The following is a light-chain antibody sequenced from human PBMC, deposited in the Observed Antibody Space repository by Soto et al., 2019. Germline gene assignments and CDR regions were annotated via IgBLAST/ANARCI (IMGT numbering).Light chain of an antibody. Sequence: DIPMTQSPSTLSASVGDRVTITCRASQRISGWLAWYQQKPGKAPRLLIYKASSLESGVPSRFSGSGSGTEFTLTISSLQPDDFATYYCHQYNSYSPDSFGQGTKLEIK. CDR1: QRISGW. CDR2: KAS. CDR3: HQYNSYSPDS. V-gene: IGKV1-5*03. J-gene: IGKJ2*01.